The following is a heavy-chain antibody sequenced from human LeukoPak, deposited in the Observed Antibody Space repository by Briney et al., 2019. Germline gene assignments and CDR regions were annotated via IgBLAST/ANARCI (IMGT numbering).Heavy chain of an antibody. CDR3: ARSRYFSYGMDV. D-gene: IGHD3-9*01. CDR1: EFTVSTSF. Sequence: GGSLRLSCAASEFTVSTSFMNWVRQAPGEGLEWVSVIHSGGSTYYADSVKARFTISRDNSKNTLYLQMNSLRAEDTALYYCARSRYFSYGMDVWGQGTTVTVSS. CDR2: IHSGGST. V-gene: IGHV3-66*01. J-gene: IGHJ6*02.